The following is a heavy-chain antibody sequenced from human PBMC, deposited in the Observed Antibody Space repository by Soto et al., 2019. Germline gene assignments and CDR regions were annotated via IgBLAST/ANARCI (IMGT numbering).Heavy chain of an antibody. D-gene: IGHD6-13*01. Sequence: QVQLQQWGAGLLKPSETLSLTCAVYGGSISGHYWNWIRQPPGKGLEWIGEINHSGRTNYNPSLKSRLTISVDTSKNQFSLNLGSVTAADTAVYFCARGNIAAALVYWGQGTLVTVSS. V-gene: IGHV4-34*01. J-gene: IGHJ4*02. CDR1: GGSISGHY. CDR3: ARGNIAAALVY. CDR2: INHSGRT.